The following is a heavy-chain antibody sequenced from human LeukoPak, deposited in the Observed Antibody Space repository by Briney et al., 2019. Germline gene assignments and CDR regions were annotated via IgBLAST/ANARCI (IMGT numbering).Heavy chain of an antibody. D-gene: IGHD5-24*01. CDR1: GFIFSSYG. CDR2: IWYDGSSE. J-gene: IGHJ4*02. V-gene: IGHV3-33*01. Sequence: GRSLRLSCAASGFIFSSYGMHWVRQAPGKGLDWVAVIWYDGSSEYYADSVKGRFTISRDNSKNTLYLQMNILRAEDTALYYCARGDGYNHPTFDYWGQGTLVTVSS. CDR3: ARGDGYNHPTFDY.